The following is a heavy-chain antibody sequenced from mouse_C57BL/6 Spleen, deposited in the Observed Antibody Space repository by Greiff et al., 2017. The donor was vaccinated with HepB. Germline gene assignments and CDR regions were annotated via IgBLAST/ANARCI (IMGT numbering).Heavy chain of an antibody. CDR3: ARGAAQAHFDY. CDR2: IYPGDGDT. D-gene: IGHD3-2*02. CDR1: GYAFSSSW. V-gene: IGHV1-82*01. J-gene: IGHJ2*01. Sequence: QVQLQQSGPELVKPGASVKISCKASGYAFSSSWMNWVKQRPGKGLEWIGRIYPGDGDTNYNGKFKGKATLTADKSSSTAYMQLSSLTSEDSAVYCCARGAAQAHFDYWGQGTTLTVSS.